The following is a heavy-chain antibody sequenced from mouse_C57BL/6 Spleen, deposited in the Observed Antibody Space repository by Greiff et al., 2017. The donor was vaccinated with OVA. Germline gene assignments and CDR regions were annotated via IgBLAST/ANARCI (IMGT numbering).Heavy chain of an antibody. CDR3: ASIYYDYDWYFDV. D-gene: IGHD2-4*01. CDR1: GYSITSGYY. J-gene: IGHJ1*03. V-gene: IGHV3-6*01. CDR2: ISYDGSN. Sequence: DVQLQESGPGLVKPSQSLSLTCSVTGYSITSGYYWNWIRQFPGNKLEWMGYISYDGSNNYNPSLKNRISITRDTSKNQFFLKLNSVTTEDTATYYCASIYYDYDWYFDVWAQGPRSPSPQ.